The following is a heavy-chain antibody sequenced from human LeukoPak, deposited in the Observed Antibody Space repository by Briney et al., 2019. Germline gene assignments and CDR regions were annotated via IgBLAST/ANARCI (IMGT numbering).Heavy chain of an antibody. CDR1: GGSINTYY. CDR2: IYYSGST. J-gene: IGHJ6*04. Sequence: SETLSLTCTVSGGSINTYYWSWIRQPPGKGLEWIGYIYYSGSTNYNPSLKSRVTISVDTSKNQFSLKLSSVTAADTAVYYCARHRWFGELLGPYYYGMDVWGKGTTVTVSS. V-gene: IGHV4-59*08. D-gene: IGHD3-10*01. CDR3: ARHRWFGELLGPYYYGMDV.